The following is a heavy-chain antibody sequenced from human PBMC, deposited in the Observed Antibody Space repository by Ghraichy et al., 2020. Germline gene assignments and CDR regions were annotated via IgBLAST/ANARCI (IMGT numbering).Heavy chain of an antibody. CDR2: ISGSGGST. CDR1: GFTFSSYA. CDR3: AKDWRGGFGSSGWYPDAFDI. V-gene: IGHV3-23*01. J-gene: IGHJ3*02. D-gene: IGHD6-19*01. Sequence: GGSLRLSCAASGFTFSSYAMSWVRQAPGKGLEWVSAISGSGGSTYYADSVKGRFTISRDNSKNTLYLQMNSLRAEDTAVYYCAKDWRGGFGSSGWYPDAFDIWGQGTMVTVSS.